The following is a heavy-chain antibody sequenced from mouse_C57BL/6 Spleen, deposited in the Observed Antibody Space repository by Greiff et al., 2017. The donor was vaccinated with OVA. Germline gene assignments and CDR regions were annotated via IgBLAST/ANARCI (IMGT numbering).Heavy chain of an antibody. J-gene: IGHJ4*01. CDR2: INPSSGYT. D-gene: IGHD1-1*01. CDR3: ARGTVVAFYAMDY. V-gene: IGHV1-4*01. CDR1: GYTFTSYT. Sequence: VKLVESGAELARPGASVQMSCKASGYTFTSYTMHWVKQRPGQGLEWIGYINPSSGYTKYNQKFKDKATLTADKSSSTAYMQLSSLTSEDSAVYYCARGTVVAFYAMDYWGQGTSVTVSS.